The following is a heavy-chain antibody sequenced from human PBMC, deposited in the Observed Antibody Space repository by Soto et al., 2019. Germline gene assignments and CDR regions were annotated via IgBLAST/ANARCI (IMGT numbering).Heavy chain of an antibody. J-gene: IGHJ3*02. Sequence: GSLRLSCAASGFTVSSNYMSWVRQAPGKGLEWVSVIYSGGSTYYADSVKGRFTISRDNSKNTLYLQMNSLRVDDTAMYYCVRDLGRPRASLKNDAFDIWGQGTLVTVSS. CDR3: VRDLGRPRASLKNDAFDI. D-gene: IGHD5-12*01. CDR2: IYSGGST. CDR1: GFTVSSNY. V-gene: IGHV3-66*01.